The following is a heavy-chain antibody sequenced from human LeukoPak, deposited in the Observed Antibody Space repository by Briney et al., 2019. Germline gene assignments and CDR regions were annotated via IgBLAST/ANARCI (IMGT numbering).Heavy chain of an antibody. D-gene: IGHD4-17*01. CDR3: ATEKVTTAYYYYYGMDV. CDR1: GYTLTELS. V-gene: IGHV1-24*01. J-gene: IGHJ6*02. CDR2: FDPEDGET. Sequence: ASVKVSCKVSGYTLTELSMHWVRQAPGKGLEWMGGFDPEDGETIYAQKFQGRVTMTEDTSIDTAYMELSSLRSEDTAVYYCATEKVTTAYYYYYGMDVWGQGTTVTVSS.